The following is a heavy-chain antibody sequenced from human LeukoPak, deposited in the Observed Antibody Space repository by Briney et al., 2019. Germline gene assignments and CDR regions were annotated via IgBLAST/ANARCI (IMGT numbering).Heavy chain of an antibody. Sequence: SETLSLTCTVSGGSISSYYWSWIRQPPGKGLEWIGYIYYSGSTNYNPSLKSRVTISVDTSKNQFSLKLGSVAAADTAVYYSARELDRFDYWGQGTLVTVSS. CDR1: GGSISSYY. D-gene: IGHD1-1*01. V-gene: IGHV4-59*01. J-gene: IGHJ4*02. CDR2: IYYSGST. CDR3: ARELDRFDY.